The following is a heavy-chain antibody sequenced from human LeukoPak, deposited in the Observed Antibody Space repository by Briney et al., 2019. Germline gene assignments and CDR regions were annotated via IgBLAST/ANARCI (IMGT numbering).Heavy chain of an antibody. CDR3: ARVGRYSYGYVRGGLYFDY. CDR1: GGTFSSYT. CDR2: IIPILGIA. J-gene: IGHJ4*02. D-gene: IGHD5-18*01. Sequence: SVKVSCKASGGTFSSYTISWVRQAPGQGLEWMGRIIPILGIANYAQKFQGRVTITADKSTSTAYMELSSLRSEDTAVYYCARVGRYSYGYVRGGLYFDYWGQRNLVTVSS. V-gene: IGHV1-69*02.